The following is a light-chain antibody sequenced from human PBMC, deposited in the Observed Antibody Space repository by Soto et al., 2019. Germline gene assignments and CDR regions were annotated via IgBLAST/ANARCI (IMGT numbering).Light chain of an antibody. CDR1: QTINNY. CDR3: QQSYSAPWT. V-gene: IGKV1-39*01. CDR2: AAS. Sequence: DIQLTQSPSSLSASVGDRVTITCRASQTINNYVNWYQHKPGKAPKFLIFAASNLQSGVPSRFTGSASGTGFTLTIDSLQPEDSATYYCQQSYSAPWTLGQGTKVDIK. J-gene: IGKJ1*01.